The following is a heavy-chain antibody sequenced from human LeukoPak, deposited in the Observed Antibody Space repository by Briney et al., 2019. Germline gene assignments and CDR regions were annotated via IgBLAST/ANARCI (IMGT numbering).Heavy chain of an antibody. Sequence: ASVKVSCKASGYIFTSYDINWVRQATGQGLEWMGWMNPNSGNTGYAQKFQGRVTMTRNTSISTAYMELSSLRSEDTAVYYCARARPRVLRFLEWSYYGMDVWGQGTTVTVSS. J-gene: IGHJ6*02. CDR3: ARARPRVLRFLEWSYYGMDV. CDR2: MNPNSGNT. CDR1: GYIFTSYD. V-gene: IGHV1-8*01. D-gene: IGHD3-3*01.